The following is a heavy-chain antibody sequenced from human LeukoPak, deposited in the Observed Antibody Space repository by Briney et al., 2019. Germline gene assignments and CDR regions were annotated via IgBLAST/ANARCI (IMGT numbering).Heavy chain of an antibody. CDR2: IYYSGST. V-gene: IGHV4-39*07. D-gene: IGHD2-15*01. CDR3: ARGGGGPYYYYYVDV. Sequence: PSETLSLTCTVSGGSISSSSYYWGWIRQPPGKGLEWIGSIYYSGSTYYNPSLKSRVTISVDTSKNQFSLKLSSVTAADTAVYYCARGGGGPYYYYYVDVWGKGTTVTVSS. CDR1: GGSISSSSYY. J-gene: IGHJ6*03.